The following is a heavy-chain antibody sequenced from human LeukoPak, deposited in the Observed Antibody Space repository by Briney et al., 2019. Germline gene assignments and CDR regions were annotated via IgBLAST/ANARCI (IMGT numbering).Heavy chain of an antibody. J-gene: IGHJ3*02. CDR3: ARDRPAVYYYDSSDPDAFDI. Sequence: SETLSLTCTVSGGSISSYYWSWIRQPPGKGLEWIGYIYYSGSTNYNPSLKSRVTISVDTSKNQFSLKLSSVTAADTAVYYCARDRPAVYYYDSSDPDAFDIWGQGTMATVSS. CDR2: IYYSGST. V-gene: IGHV4-59*01. CDR1: GGSISSYY. D-gene: IGHD3-22*01.